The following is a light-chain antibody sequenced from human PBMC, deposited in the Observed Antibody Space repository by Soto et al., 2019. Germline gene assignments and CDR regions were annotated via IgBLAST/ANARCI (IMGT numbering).Light chain of an antibody. J-gene: IGKJ3*01. CDR2: DAP. V-gene: IGKV3-11*01. Sequence: EIVITQSPSTLSVSPLEIPTLSCRASQSVSSYLAWYQQKPGQAPRLLIYDAPNRATGIPARFSGSGSGTDFTLTISSLEPEDFAVYYCQQRSNWPSFGPGTKVDI. CDR3: QQRSNWPS. CDR1: QSVSSY.